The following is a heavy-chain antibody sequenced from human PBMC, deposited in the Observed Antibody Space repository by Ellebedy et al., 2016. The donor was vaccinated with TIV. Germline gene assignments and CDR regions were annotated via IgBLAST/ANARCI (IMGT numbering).Heavy chain of an antibody. J-gene: IGHJ4*02. CDR2: ISGSGGST. D-gene: IGHD1-26*01. Sequence: GESLKISCAASGFTFSSYAMSWVRQAPGKGLEWVSAISGSGGSTYYADSVKGRFTISRDNSKNTLYLQMNSLRAEDTAVYYCAKDRGLVGAIDWGQGTLVTVSS. CDR1: GFTFSSYA. CDR3: AKDRGLVGAID. V-gene: IGHV3-23*01.